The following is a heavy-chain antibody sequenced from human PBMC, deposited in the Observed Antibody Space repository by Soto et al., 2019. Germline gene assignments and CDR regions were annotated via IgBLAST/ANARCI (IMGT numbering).Heavy chain of an antibody. Sequence: PGGSLRLSCAASGFTFSSYGMHWVRQAPGKGLEWVAVISYDGSNKYYAGSVKGRFTISRDNSKNTLYLQMNSLRAEDTAVYYCAKDLRNPSHTARGWPSVYWGQGTLVTVSS. J-gene: IGHJ4*02. CDR3: AKDLRNPSHTARGWPSVY. CDR2: ISYDGSNK. V-gene: IGHV3-30*18. D-gene: IGHD2-15*01. CDR1: GFTFSSYG.